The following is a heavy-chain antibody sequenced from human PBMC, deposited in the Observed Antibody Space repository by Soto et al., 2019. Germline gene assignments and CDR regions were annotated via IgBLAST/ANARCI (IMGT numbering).Heavy chain of an antibody. D-gene: IGHD2-2*01. CDR3: ARDLIVVVPAEQLGSDNWFDP. CDR2: ISSSSSYI. Sequence: PGGSLRLCCAASGFTFSSYSMNWVRQAPGRGLEWVSSISSSSSYIYYADSVKGRFTISRDNAKNSLYLQMNSLRAEDTAVYYCARDLIVVVPAEQLGSDNWFDPWGQGTLVTVSS. CDR1: GFTFSSYS. J-gene: IGHJ5*02. V-gene: IGHV3-21*01.